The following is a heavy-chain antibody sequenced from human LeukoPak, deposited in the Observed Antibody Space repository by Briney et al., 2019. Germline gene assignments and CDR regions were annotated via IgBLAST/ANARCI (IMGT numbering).Heavy chain of an antibody. CDR3: ARSLFDFWSGYPLDY. J-gene: IGHJ4*02. D-gene: IGHD3-3*01. Sequence: ASVKVSCKASGYTFTGYYMHWVRQAPGQGLEWMGWISAYNGNTNYAQKLQGRVTMTTDTSTSTAYMELRSLRSDDTAVYYCARSLFDFWSGYPLDYWGQGTLVTVSS. CDR1: GYTFTGYY. CDR2: ISAYNGNT. V-gene: IGHV1-18*04.